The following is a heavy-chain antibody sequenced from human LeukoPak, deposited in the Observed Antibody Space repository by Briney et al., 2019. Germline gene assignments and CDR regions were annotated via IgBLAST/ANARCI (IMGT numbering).Heavy chain of an antibody. CDR3: ARYSGSYSFDY. CDR2: INTNGITT. Sequence: GGSLRLSCAASGFTFSSYWMHWVRQAPGKGLLWVSRINTNGITTTYADSVKGRFTISRDNAKNTLYLQMNSLRAEDTAVYCCARYSGSYSFDYWGQGTLVTVSS. V-gene: IGHV3-74*01. CDR1: GFTFSSYW. J-gene: IGHJ4*02. D-gene: IGHD1-26*01.